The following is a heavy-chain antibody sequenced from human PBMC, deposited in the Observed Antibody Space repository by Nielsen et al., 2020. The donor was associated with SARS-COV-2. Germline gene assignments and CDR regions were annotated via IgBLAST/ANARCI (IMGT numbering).Heavy chain of an antibody. CDR1: GFTFSSYK. D-gene: IGHD6-6*01. J-gene: IGHJ6*02. CDR3: ARDWAARGGYYYGMDV. CDR2: ISSSSSYT. Sequence: GGSLRLSCAASGFTFSSYKMNWVRQAPGKGLEWVSYISSSSSYTNYADSVKGRFTISRDNAKNSLYLQMNSLRAEDTAVYYCARDWAARGGYYYGMDVWGQGTTVTVSS. V-gene: IGHV3-21*05.